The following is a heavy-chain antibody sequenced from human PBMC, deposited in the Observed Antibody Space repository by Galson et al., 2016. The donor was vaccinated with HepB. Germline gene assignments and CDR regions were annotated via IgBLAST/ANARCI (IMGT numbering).Heavy chain of an antibody. J-gene: IGHJ4*02. CDR3: ARVGSRVTLYYFDY. V-gene: IGHV1-2*06. CDR1: GCTFTGYF. D-gene: IGHD3-10*01. Sequence: SVKVSCKASGCTFTGYFIHWVRQAPGQGLEWMGRIHPYTGGTYYAQKFRGRVTMTRDTSISTAYMELSSRRSDDTAVYYCARVGSRVTLYYFDYWGQGTLVTVSS. CDR2: IHPYTGGT.